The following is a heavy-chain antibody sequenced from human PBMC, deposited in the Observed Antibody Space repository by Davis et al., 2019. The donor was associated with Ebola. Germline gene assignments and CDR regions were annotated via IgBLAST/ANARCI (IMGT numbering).Heavy chain of an antibody. Sequence: GESLKIPCAASGFTFSSYSMNWVRQAPGQGLEWVSSISSSSSYIYYADSVKGRFTISRDNAKNSLYLQMNSLRAEDTAVYYCARGLISTSCQYWGQGTLVTVSS. CDR1: GFTFSSYS. CDR3: ARGLISTSCQY. J-gene: IGHJ4*02. D-gene: IGHD2-2*01. V-gene: IGHV3-21*01. CDR2: ISSSSSYI.